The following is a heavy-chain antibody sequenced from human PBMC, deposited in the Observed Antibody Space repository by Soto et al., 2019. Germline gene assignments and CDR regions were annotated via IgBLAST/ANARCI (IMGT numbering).Heavy chain of an antibody. D-gene: IGHD6-6*01. V-gene: IGHV3-23*01. Sequence: PGGSLRLSCAASGFTFSSYAMSWVRQAPGKGLEWVSAISGSGGSTYYADSVKGRFTISRDNSKNTLYLQMNSLRAEDTALYYCAKDYSSSSLYYYYMDVWGKGTTVTVSS. CDR1: GFTFSSYA. CDR2: ISGSGGST. J-gene: IGHJ6*03. CDR3: AKDYSSSSLYYYYMDV.